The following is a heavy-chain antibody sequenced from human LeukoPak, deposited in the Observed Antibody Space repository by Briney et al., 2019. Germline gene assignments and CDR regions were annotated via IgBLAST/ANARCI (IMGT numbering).Heavy chain of an antibody. J-gene: IGHJ3*01. CDR2: IIGGDGSK. Sequence: PGGCRRLAWAASRFTFSMYAMGCVRQAPGGGLGWVGGIIGGDGSKYYEHSVHSRFTISRDNDHNSLYLQMNRLRVEATAVYYCASVFRPSLTVFITRGAFDLWGQGTMVPVSS. CDR1: RFTFSMYA. V-gene: IGHV3-23*02. D-gene: IGHD3-22*01. CDR3: ASVFRPSLTVFITRGAFDL.